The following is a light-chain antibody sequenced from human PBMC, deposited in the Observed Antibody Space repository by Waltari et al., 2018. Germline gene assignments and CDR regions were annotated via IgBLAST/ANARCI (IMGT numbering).Light chain of an antibody. CDR2: EVS. J-gene: IGLJ2*01. V-gene: IGLV2-8*01. CDR1: STDVGVYNY. Sequence: QSALTQPPSASGSPGQSVTISCTGTSTDVGVYNYVSWYQQHPGKAPKLMVYEVSKRPSGVPVRFSGSKSGNTASLTVSGLQAEDEADYYCSSYAGSDNLIFGGGTKLTVL. CDR3: SSYAGSDNLI.